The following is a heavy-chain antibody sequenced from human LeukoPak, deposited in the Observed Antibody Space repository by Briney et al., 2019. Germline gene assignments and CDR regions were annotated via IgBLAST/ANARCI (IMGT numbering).Heavy chain of an antibody. J-gene: IGHJ5*02. V-gene: IGHV4-34*01. CDR3: ARGVGILTGYYTSSYNWFDP. CDR2: INHSGST. Sequence: PSETLSLTCAVYGGSFSGYYWSWIRQPPGKGLEWIGEINHSGSTNYNPSLKSRVTISVDTSKNQFSLKLSSVTAADTAVYYCARGVGILTGYYTSSYNWFDPWGQGTLVTVSS. D-gene: IGHD3-9*01. CDR1: GGSFSGYY.